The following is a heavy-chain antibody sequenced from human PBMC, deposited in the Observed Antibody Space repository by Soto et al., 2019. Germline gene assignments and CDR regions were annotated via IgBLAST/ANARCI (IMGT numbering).Heavy chain of an antibody. CDR1: GFTFSSYS. V-gene: IGHV3-48*01. D-gene: IGHD1-26*01. J-gene: IGHJ4*02. CDR2: ISSSSSTI. CDR3: ARVGWELLLDYFDY. Sequence: EVQLVESGGGLVQPGGSLRLSCAASGFTFSSYSMNWVRQAPGKGLEWVSYISSSSSTIYYADSVKGRFTISRDNAKTSLYLQMNSLRAEDTAVYYCARVGWELLLDYFDYWGQGTLVTVSS.